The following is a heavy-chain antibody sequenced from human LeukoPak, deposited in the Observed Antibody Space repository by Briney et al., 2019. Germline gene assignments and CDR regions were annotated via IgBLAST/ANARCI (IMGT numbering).Heavy chain of an antibody. D-gene: IGHD1-26*01. CDR1: GFTFSSYA. Sequence: GGSLRLSCAASGFTFSSYAMHWVRQAPGKGLEYVSAISSNGGSTYYANSVKGRFTISRDNSKNTLYLQMGSLRAEDMAVYYWERFIAGADYYFDYWGEGPLVTVS. V-gene: IGHV3-64*01. CDR3: ERFIAGADYYFDY. CDR2: ISSNGGST. J-gene: IGHJ4*02.